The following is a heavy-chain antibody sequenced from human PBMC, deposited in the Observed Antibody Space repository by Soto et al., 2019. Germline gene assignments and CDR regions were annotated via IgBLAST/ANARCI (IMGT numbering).Heavy chain of an antibody. Sequence: PGGSLRLSCAVSGFTFSSDWMHWVRQAPGKGLEWISYIFATSTTIYYADSVKGRFTVSRDNTQNSLFLLMNSLRAEDTAIYYCARDKDWAFDYWGQGTLVTVSS. CDR1: GFTFSSDW. CDR3: ARDKDWAFDY. D-gene: IGHD3-9*01. V-gene: IGHV3-48*04. CDR2: IFATSTTI. J-gene: IGHJ4*02.